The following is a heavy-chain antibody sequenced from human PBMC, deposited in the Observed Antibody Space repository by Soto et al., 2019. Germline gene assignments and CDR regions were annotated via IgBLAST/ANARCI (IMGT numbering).Heavy chain of an antibody. CDR3: ASGHYYDSSGYFGAFDI. CDR2: IYPGDSDT. Sequence: GESLKISCKGSGYSFTSYWIGWVRQMPGKGLEWMGIIYPGDSDTRYSPSSQGQVTISADKSISTAYLQWSSLKASDTAMYYCASGHYYDSSGYFGAFDIWGQGTMGTVSS. J-gene: IGHJ3*02. D-gene: IGHD3-22*01. CDR1: GYSFTSYW. V-gene: IGHV5-51*01.